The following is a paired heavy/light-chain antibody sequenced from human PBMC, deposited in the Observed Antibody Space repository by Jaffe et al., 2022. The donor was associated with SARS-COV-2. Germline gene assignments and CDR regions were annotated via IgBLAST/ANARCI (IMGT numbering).Light chain of an antibody. V-gene: IGLV3-21*02. CDR2: DDS. CDR1: NIGSKR. Sequence: SYVLTQPPSVSVAPGQTARITCGGNNIGSKRVHWYQQKPGQAPVLVVADDSDRPSGIPERFSGSNSGDTATLTINRVEAGDEADYYCQVWDTGSDHPVFGGGTKLTVL. J-gene: IGLJ2*01. CDR3: QVWDTGSDHPV.
Heavy chain of an antibody. V-gene: IGHV3-21*01. J-gene: IGHJ4*02. CDR2: ISPRGTFI. CDR3: VRGDPGAYDDSGQLFDF. D-gene: IGHD3-22*01. Sequence: EVQLVESGGGLVKPGGSLRLSCAASGFTFSSYSMNWVRQAPGKGLEWVSSISPRGTFIYFADSLKGRFTISRDNAKNSVYLQMNTLRAEDTAVYYCVRGDPGAYDDSGQLFDFWGQGILVTVSS. CDR1: GFTFSSYS.